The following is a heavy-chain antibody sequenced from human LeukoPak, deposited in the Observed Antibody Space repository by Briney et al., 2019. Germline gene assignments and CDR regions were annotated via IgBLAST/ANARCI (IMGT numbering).Heavy chain of an antibody. J-gene: IGHJ4*02. CDR3: ARGPSVDY. CDR2: INHSGST. CDR1: GGSFSGYY. Sequence: SETLSLTCAVYGGSFSGYYWSWIRQPPGKGLEWIGEINHSGSTNYNPSLKSRVTISVDTSKNQFSLKLSSVTAADTAVYYCARGPSVDYWGQGTLVTVSP. V-gene: IGHV4-34*01.